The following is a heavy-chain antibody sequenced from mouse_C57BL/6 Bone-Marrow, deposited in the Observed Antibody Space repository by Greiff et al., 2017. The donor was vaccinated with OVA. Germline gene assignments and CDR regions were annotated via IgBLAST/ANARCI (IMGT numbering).Heavy chain of an antibody. V-gene: IGHV1-55*01. Sequence: QVQLKESGAELVKPGASVKMSCKASGYTFTSYWITWVKQRPGQGLEWIGDIYPGSGSTNYNEKFKSKATLTVDTSSSTAYMQLSSLTSEDSAVYYCARYSSGYGDFDYWGQGTTLTVSS. CDR3: ARYSSGYGDFDY. D-gene: IGHD3-2*02. J-gene: IGHJ2*01. CDR2: IYPGSGST. CDR1: GYTFTSYW.